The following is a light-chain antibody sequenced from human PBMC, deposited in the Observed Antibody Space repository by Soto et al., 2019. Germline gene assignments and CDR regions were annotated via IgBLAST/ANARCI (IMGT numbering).Light chain of an antibody. Sequence: QSVLTQPPSVSGAPGQRVTISCTGRSSNIGAGYDVHWYLQLPGTAPKLLIYANSNRPSGVPDRFSGSKSGTSASLAITGLQAEDEADYYCQSYDTSLSVVFGGGTKLTVL. J-gene: IGLJ2*01. CDR2: ANS. V-gene: IGLV1-40*01. CDR1: SSNIGAGYD. CDR3: QSYDTSLSVV.